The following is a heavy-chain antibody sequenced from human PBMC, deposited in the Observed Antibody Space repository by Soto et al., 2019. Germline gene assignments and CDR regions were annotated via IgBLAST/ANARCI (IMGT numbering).Heavy chain of an antibody. CDR1: GFTFSDYY. V-gene: IGHV3-11*01. CDR3: ARRPGITSNVWFDP. Sequence: GGSLRLSCAASGFTFSDYYMSWIRQAPGKGLEWVSYISSSGSTIYYADSVKGRFTISRDNSKNSLYLQMNSLRAEDTAVYYCARRPGITSNVWFDPWGQGTLVTVSS. J-gene: IGHJ5*02. CDR2: ISSSGSTI. D-gene: IGHD1-20*01.